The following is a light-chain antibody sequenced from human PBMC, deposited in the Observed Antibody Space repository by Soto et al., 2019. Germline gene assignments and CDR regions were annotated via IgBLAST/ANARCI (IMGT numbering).Light chain of an antibody. J-gene: IGKJ5*01. CDR1: QNIINY. CDR3: QQSYNAPIT. V-gene: IGKV1-39*01. Sequence: DIQMTQSPSSLSASVGDRVTITCRASQNIINYLNWYQQKPGKAPQLLIYVASRLESGVPSRFSGSGSGTDFTLTISSLQHEDFETYYCQQSYNAPITLGPGTRLEIK. CDR2: VAS.